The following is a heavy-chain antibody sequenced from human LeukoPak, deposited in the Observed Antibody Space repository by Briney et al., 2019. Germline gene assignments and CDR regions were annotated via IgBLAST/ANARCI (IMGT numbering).Heavy chain of an antibody. V-gene: IGHV1-69*13. CDR2: IIPIFGTA. Sequence: SVKVSCKASGGTFSSYAISWVRQAPGQGLEWMGGIIPIFGTANYAQKFQGRVTITADESTSTAYMELSSLRSEDTAVYYCARDSVGGYSGYDGFDYWGQGTLVTVSS. CDR1: GGTFSSYA. J-gene: IGHJ4*02. CDR3: ARDSVGGYSGYDGFDY. D-gene: IGHD5-12*01.